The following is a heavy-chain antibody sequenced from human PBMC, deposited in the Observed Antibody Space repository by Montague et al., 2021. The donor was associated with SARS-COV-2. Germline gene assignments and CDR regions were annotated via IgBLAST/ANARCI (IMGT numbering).Heavy chain of an antibody. J-gene: IGHJ6*02. D-gene: IGHD2-8*01. V-gene: IGHV4-59*01. CDR1: GGSISGYY. CDR3: ARLLRSCTNGVCRTYYYYAMDV. CDR2: IYYSGST. Sequence: ETLSLTCTVSGGSISGYYWSWIRQPPGKGLEWIGYIYYSGSTKYNPFLESRVTVSVDRSKNQVSLKLSFVTAADTAVYYCARLLRSCTNGVCRTYYYYAMDVWGQGTTVTVSS.